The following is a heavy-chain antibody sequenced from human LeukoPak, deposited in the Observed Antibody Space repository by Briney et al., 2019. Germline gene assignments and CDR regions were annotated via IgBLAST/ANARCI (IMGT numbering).Heavy chain of an antibody. Sequence: SETLSLTCTVSGYSISSGYYWGWIRPPPGKGLEWIGSIYHSGSTYYNPSLKSRVTISVDTSKNQFSLKLSSVTAADTAVYYCATTTVRTGYWGQGTLVTVSS. V-gene: IGHV4-38-2*02. CDR3: ATTTVRTGY. CDR2: IYHSGST. CDR1: GYSISSGYY. D-gene: IGHD4-17*01. J-gene: IGHJ4*02.